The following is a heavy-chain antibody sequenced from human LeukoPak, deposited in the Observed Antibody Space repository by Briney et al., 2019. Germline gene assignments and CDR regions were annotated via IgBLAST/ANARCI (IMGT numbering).Heavy chain of an antibody. CDR1: GYTFTDYY. V-gene: IGHV1-2*02. CDR2: TNPKNGGT. Sequence: ASVKVSCKASGYTFTDYYIYWVRQAPGQGLEWMGWTNPKNGGTNYAQKFQGRVTMTSDTSISTAYMELRSLRSDDTAVYYCARAQTTPDFWGQGTLVTVSS. CDR3: ARAQTTPDF. D-gene: IGHD4-17*01. J-gene: IGHJ4*02.